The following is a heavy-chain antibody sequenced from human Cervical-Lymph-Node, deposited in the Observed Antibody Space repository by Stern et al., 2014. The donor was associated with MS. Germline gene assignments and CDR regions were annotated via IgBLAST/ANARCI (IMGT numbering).Heavy chain of an antibody. CDR2: ITSTSSAI. CDR3: TRGGRLPPNEIDY. D-gene: IGHD1-1*01. V-gene: IGHV3-48*02. Sequence: EMQPVESGGGLVQPGGSLRLSCAVSGFTFSIYNMNWVRQAPGKGLEWVSYITSTSSAIYYADSVRGRFTISRDNANNSLYLQMNSLKEEDTAVYYCTRGGRLPPNEIDYWGQGTLVTVSS. J-gene: IGHJ4*02. CDR1: GFTFSIYN.